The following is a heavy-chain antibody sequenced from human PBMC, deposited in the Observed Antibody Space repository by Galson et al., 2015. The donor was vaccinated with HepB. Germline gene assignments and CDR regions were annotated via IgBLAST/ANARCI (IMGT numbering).Heavy chain of an antibody. CDR1: GFTFSDYY. V-gene: IGHV3-11*01. CDR3: ARDRRPGDYKGFEY. D-gene: IGHD4-11*01. J-gene: IGHJ4*02. CDR2: ISNSGSTI. Sequence: SLRLSCAASGFTFSDYYVSWIRRAPGKGLEWVSYISNSGSTIDYADSVKGRFTVSRDDARNSLYLQMNSLRGEDTAVYYCARDRRPGDYKGFEYRGQGVLVIVSS.